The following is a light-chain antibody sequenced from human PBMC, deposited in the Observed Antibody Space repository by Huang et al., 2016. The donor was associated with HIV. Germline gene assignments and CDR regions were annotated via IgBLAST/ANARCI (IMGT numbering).Light chain of an antibody. CDR1: QSVLYSLSKKNY. CDR2: WVT. CDR3: LQYYSVPQT. Sequence: DIVMTQSPDSLAVSPGERATINCTSSQSVLYSLSKKNYLAWFQQKPGRPPKLLIYWVTTRDSGVPDRFSDSGSGTDFTLTINNLQAEDVAVYFCLQYYSVPQTFGHGTKVEIK. V-gene: IGKV4-1*01. J-gene: IGKJ1*01.